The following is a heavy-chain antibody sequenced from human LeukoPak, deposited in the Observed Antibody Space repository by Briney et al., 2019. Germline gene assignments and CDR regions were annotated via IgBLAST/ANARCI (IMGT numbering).Heavy chain of an antibody. D-gene: IGHD3-22*01. CDR1: GFTFSDYY. V-gene: IGHV3-11*04. CDR2: ISSSGSTI. CDR3: ARDLSSADYYDSSGYRLDY. J-gene: IGHJ4*02. Sequence: PGGSLRLSCAASGFTFSDYYMSWIRQAPGKGLEWVSYISSSGSTIYYADSVKGRFTISRDNAKNSLYLQMNSLRAEDTAVYYCARDLSSADYYDSSGYRLDYWGQGTLVTVSS.